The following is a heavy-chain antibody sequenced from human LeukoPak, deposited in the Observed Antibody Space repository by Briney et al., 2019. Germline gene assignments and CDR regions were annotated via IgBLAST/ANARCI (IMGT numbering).Heavy chain of an antibody. CDR2: ISAYNGNT. Sequence: ASVKVSCKASGGTFSSDGITWVRQAPGQGLEWMGWISAYNGNTNYAQKLQGRVTMTTDTSTSTAYMELRSLRSDDTAVYYCASSVSPSYYYGMDVWGQGTTVTVSS. CDR1: GGTFSSDG. J-gene: IGHJ6*02. CDR3: ASSVSPSYYYGMDV. V-gene: IGHV1-18*01.